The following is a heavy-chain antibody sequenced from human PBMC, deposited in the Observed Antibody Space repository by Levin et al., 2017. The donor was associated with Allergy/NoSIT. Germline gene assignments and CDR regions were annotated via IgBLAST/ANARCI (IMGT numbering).Heavy chain of an antibody. J-gene: IGHJ3*02. CDR1: GGSISSYY. Sequence: PSETLSLTCTVSGGSISSYYWSWIRQPPGKGLEWIGYIYYSGSTNYNPSLKSRVTISVDTSKNQFSLKLSSVTAADTAVYYCARHIPRTRGYSYGYMGTGAFDSWGQGTMVTVSS. D-gene: IGHD5-18*01. CDR2: IYYSGST. V-gene: IGHV4-59*08. CDR3: ARHIPRTRGYSYGYMGTGAFDS.